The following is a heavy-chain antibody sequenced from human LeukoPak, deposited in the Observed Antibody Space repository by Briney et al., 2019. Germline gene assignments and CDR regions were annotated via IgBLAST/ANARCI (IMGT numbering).Heavy chain of an antibody. D-gene: IGHD2-2*01. J-gene: IGHJ4*02. Sequence: GPVKVSCKASGYTFTSYSISWVRQAPGQGLEWMGWISAYNGNTNYAPKLQGRVTMTTDTSTSTAYMELRSLRSDDTAVYYCAREREGYCSSTSCLGFLDYWGQGTLVTVSS. V-gene: IGHV1-18*04. CDR3: AREREGYCSSTSCLGFLDY. CDR1: GYTFTSYS. CDR2: ISAYNGNT.